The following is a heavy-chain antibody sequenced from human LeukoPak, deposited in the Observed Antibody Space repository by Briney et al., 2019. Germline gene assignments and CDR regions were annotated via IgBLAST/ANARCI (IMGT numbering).Heavy chain of an antibody. J-gene: IGHJ4*02. CDR2: IQYDGSNK. CDR1: GFTFSSYG. Sequence: GGSLRLSCAASGFTFSSYGMHWVRQAPGKGLEWVTFIQYDGSNKYYADSVKGRFTISRDNSKNTLYLQMNSLRAEDTAVYYCARGGKVEMATNYFDYWGQGTLVTVSS. D-gene: IGHD5-24*01. CDR3: ARGGKVEMATNYFDY. V-gene: IGHV3-30*02.